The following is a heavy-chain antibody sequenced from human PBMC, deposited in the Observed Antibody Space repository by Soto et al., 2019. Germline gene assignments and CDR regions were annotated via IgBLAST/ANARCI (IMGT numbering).Heavy chain of an antibody. D-gene: IGHD3-22*01. V-gene: IGHV1-18*01. J-gene: IGHJ4*02. CDR1: GYTFITYG. Sequence: QVPLVQSGAEVKKPGASVKVSCKASGYTFITYGVSWVRQAPGQGLDWLGWISTYNGNTRYAERLQGRVPMTTDTTTNTASMELRNLKSDDTAVYYCARGPTDYYDNSANYFLDYWGQGTLVTVSS. CDR2: ISTYNGNT. CDR3: ARGPTDYYDNSANYFLDY.